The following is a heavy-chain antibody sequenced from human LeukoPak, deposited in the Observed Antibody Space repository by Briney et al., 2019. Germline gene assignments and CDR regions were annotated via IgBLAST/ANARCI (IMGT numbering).Heavy chain of an antibody. Sequence: GGSLRLSCAASEFTFSSYSMNWVRQAPGKGLEWVSYISSSGSTIYYADSVKGRFTVSRDNAKNTLYLQMNRLRAEDTAVYYCAREGDLMGATMDSWGQGTLVIVSS. CDR2: ISSSGSTI. D-gene: IGHD3-16*01. V-gene: IGHV3-48*04. J-gene: IGHJ5*01. CDR3: AREGDLMGATMDS. CDR1: EFTFSSYS.